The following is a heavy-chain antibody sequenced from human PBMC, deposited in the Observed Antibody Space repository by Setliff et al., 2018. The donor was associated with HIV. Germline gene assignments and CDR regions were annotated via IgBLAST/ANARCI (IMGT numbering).Heavy chain of an antibody. J-gene: IGHJ4*01. D-gene: IGHD3-16*01. V-gene: IGHV4-38-2*02. CDR3: ARLGDHFYSSRYLYAFDF. CDR1: NYSITSNYY. CDR2: INHGGKT. Sequence: ASETLSLTCIVSNYSITSNYYWAWIRQPPGQGLEWIGSINHGGKTYYSPSITSRVAISVDTSKNAFSLHFQSVTATDTAMYFCARLGDHFYSSRYLYAFDFWGHGALVTV.